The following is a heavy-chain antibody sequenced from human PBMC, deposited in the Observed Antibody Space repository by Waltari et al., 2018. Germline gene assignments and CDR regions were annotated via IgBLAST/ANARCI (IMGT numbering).Heavy chain of an antibody. D-gene: IGHD6-19*01. V-gene: IGHV3-23*01. CDR2: ISGSGGST. J-gene: IGHJ4*02. CDR3: AKDGRRGYSSGWYSDY. CDR1: GFTFSSYA. Sequence: EVQLLESGGGLVQPGGSLRLSCAASGFTFSSYAMSWVRQSPGKGLEWVSAISGSGGSTYYADSVKGRFTISRDNSKNTLYLQMNSLRAEDTAVYYCAKDGRRGYSSGWYSDYWGQGTLVTVSS.